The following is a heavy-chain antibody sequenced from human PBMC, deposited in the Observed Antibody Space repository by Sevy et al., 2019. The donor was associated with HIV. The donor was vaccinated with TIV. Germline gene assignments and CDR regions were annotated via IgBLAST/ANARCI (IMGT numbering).Heavy chain of an antibody. Sequence: GGSLRLSCAASGFIFSSYGMHWVRQAPGKGLEWVAVIWYDGSNKYYADSVKGRFTISRDNSKNTLYLQMNSLRAEDTAVYYCAREGYYDFWSGYYNYYYYGMDVWGQGTTVTVS. J-gene: IGHJ6*02. CDR3: AREGYYDFWSGYYNYYYYGMDV. CDR2: IWYDGSNK. V-gene: IGHV3-33*01. CDR1: GFIFSSYG. D-gene: IGHD3-3*01.